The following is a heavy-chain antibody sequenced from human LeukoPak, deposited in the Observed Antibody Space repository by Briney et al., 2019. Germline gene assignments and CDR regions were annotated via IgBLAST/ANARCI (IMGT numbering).Heavy chain of an antibody. CDR3: ARGRKWLRALDY. V-gene: IGHV1-8*01. J-gene: IGHJ4*02. D-gene: IGHD5-12*01. CDR1: GYTFTSYD. Sequence: ASVKVSCKASGYTFTSYDINWVRQATGQGLEWMGWVNPNSGNTGYAQKFQGRVTMTRNTSISTAYMELSSLRSEDTAVYYCARGRKWLRALDYWGQGTLVTVSS. CDR2: VNPNSGNT.